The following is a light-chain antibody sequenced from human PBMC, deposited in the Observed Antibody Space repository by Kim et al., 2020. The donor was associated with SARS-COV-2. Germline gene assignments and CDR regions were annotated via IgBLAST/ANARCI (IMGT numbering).Light chain of an antibody. V-gene: IGKV3-11*01. CDR3: QQRNNWPPKVT. CDR2: DAS. Sequence: PGAGATLSYRASQSISSSLAWYQQRPGQPPRLLIFDASIRASGIPARFSGSGSGTDFTLTISGLEPEDFAVYYCQQRNNWPPKVTFGGGTKVDIK. CDR1: QSISSS. J-gene: IGKJ4*01.